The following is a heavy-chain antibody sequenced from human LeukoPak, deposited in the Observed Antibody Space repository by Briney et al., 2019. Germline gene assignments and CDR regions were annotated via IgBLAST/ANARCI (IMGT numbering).Heavy chain of an antibody. D-gene: IGHD6-19*01. CDR3: ARQQYSSGHDAFDL. Sequence: GESLKISCKGSGYSFTNYWIGWVRQMPGKGLEWMGIIYPGDSDTRYSPSFQGQVTISADKSISTAYLQWSSLKASDTAIYYCARQQYSSGHDAFDLWGQGTMVTASS. CDR1: GYSFTNYW. V-gene: IGHV5-51*01. CDR2: IYPGDSDT. J-gene: IGHJ3*01.